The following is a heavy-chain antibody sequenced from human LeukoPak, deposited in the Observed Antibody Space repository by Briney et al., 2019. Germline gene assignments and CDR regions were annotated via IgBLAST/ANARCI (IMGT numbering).Heavy chain of an antibody. V-gene: IGHV3-7*01. CDR3: ATYWSVSACNSLGGY. J-gene: IGHJ4*02. Sequence: PGGSLRLSCAASGFTFSDYYVNWVRQAPGEGLDWVANINQDGSEKTYVDSVKGRFTISRDNAKNSLYLLLTSLRVEDTAVYYCATYWSVSACNSLGGYWGQGALVTVSS. D-gene: IGHD2-15*01. CDR1: GFTFSDYY. CDR2: INQDGSEK.